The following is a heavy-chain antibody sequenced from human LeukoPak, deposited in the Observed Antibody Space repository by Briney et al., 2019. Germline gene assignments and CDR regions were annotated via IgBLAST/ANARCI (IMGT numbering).Heavy chain of an antibody. CDR2: ISYSGSA. CDR3: ARDKQPGDY. J-gene: IGHJ4*02. CDR1: VGSISNYY. Sequence: SDTLSLTCSVWVGSISNYYWSWIRQPPGKGLEWVGYISYSGSATYLPSLKCRVTISIDTPKNQFSLKLSSVTAADTAVYYCARDKQPGDYWGQGTLVTVSS. V-gene: IGHV4-59*01. D-gene: IGHD5-18*01.